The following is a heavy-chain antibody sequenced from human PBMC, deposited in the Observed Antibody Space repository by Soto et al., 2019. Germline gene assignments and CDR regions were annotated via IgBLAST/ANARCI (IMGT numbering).Heavy chain of an antibody. CDR1: GFIVSSHY. J-gene: IGHJ6*02. CDR2: IYSGGST. V-gene: IGHV3-53*02. D-gene: IGHD2-2*01. Sequence: EVQLVETGGGLIQPGGSLRLSCAASGFIVSSHYMSWVRQAPGKGLEWVSAIYSGGSTYYTDSVEGRFTISRDVSKNILYLQMNSLRADDTAVYYCARYRGDCSSVSCYGSFYYGMDVWGQGTTVIVSS. CDR3: ARYRGDCSSVSCYGSFYYGMDV.